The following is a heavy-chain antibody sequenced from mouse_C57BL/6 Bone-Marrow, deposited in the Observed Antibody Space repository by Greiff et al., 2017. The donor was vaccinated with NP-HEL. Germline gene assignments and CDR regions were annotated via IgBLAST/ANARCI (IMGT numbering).Heavy chain of an antibody. CDR2: IYPRDGST. D-gene: IGHD1-1*01. CDR1: GYTFTDHT. J-gene: IGHJ3*01. CDR3: ARKPHYGSSPWFAY. V-gene: IGHV1-78*01. Sequence: VKLMESDAELVKPGASVKISCKVSGYTFTDHTIHWMKQKPEQGLEWIGYIYPRDGSTKYNEKFKGKATLTADKSSSTAYMQLNSLTSEDSAVYFCARKPHYGSSPWFAYWGQGTLVTVSA.